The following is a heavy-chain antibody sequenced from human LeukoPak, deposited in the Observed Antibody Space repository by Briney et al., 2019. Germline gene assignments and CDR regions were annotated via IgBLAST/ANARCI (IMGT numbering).Heavy chain of an antibody. D-gene: IGHD6-6*01. CDR1: GGSISTYY. CDR2: IYHSGST. J-gene: IGHJ1*01. V-gene: IGHV4-59*01. Sequence: SETLSLTCTVSGGSISTYYWNWIRQPPGKGLEWIGYIYHSGSTNYSPSLQSRVTISVDTSKNQFSLNLNSVTAADTAVYYCARGGAARLHFQNWGQGTLVTVSS. CDR3: ARGGAARLHFQN.